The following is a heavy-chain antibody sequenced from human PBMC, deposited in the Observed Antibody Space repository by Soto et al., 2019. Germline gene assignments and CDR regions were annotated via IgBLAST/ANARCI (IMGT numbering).Heavy chain of an antibody. CDR2: IYYSGST. Sequence: SETLSLTCTVSGGSISSGGYYWSWIRQHPGKGLEWIGYIYYSGSTYYNPSLKSRVTISVDTSKNQFSLKLSSVTAADTAVYYCARSEGSSWYYFDYWGQGTLVTAPQ. CDR3: ARSEGSSWYYFDY. V-gene: IGHV4-31*03. J-gene: IGHJ4*02. CDR1: GGSISSGGYY. D-gene: IGHD6-13*01.